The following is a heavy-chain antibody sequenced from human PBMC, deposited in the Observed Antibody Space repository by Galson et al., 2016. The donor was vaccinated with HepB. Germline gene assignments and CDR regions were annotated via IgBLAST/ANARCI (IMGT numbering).Heavy chain of an antibody. CDR1: GDSVSSNSAT. D-gene: IGHD3-10*01. V-gene: IGHV6-1*01. Sequence: CAISGDSVSSNSATWNWIRQSPSRGLEWLGRTYYRSKWYNDYAVSVKSRITINPDTSKKQFSLQLNSVTPEDTAVCYCARGQFGNYYHAMDVWGQGTTVTVSS. CDR3: ARGQFGNYYHAMDV. CDR2: TYYRSKWYN. J-gene: IGHJ6*02.